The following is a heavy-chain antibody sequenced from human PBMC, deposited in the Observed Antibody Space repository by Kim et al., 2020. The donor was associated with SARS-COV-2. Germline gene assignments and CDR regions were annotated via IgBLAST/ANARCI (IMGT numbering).Heavy chain of an antibody. V-gene: IGHV3-7*03. CDR1: GFTLSNYW. CDR2: IKEDGSEK. J-gene: IGHJ3*02. CDR3: ARISLRLNWNDLAAFDI. D-gene: IGHD1-1*01. Sequence: GGSLRLSCAGSGFTLSNYWMSWVRQAPGKGLEWVANIKEDGSEKYYVDSVEGRFTISRDNAKNSLYLQMNNLRVDDTAVYYCARISLRLNWNDLAAFDIWGLGTMVTVSS.